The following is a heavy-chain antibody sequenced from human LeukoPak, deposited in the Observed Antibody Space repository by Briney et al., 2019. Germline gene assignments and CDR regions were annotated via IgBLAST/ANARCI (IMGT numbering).Heavy chain of an antibody. CDR1: GFTFSSYA. CDR2: ISYDGSNK. V-gene: IGHV3-30*04. D-gene: IGHD3-22*01. Sequence: GRSLRLSCAASGFTFSSYAMHWVRQAPGKGLEWVAVISYDGSNKYYADSVKGRFTISRDNSKNTLYLQMNSLRAEDTAVYYCARGSTYYYDSSGYYDYWGQGTLVTVSS. J-gene: IGHJ4*02. CDR3: ARGSTYYYDSSGYYDY.